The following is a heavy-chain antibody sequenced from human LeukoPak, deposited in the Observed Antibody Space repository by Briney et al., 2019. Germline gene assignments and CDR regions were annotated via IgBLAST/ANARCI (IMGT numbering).Heavy chain of an antibody. D-gene: IGHD6-13*01. V-gene: IGHV3-21*04. CDR3: ARPSWNYYYMDV. CDR1: GFTFSSYS. CDR2: ISSSSSYI. J-gene: IGHJ6*03. Sequence: GGSLRLSCAASGFTFSSYSMNWVRQAPGKGLEWVSSISSSSSYIYYADSVKGRFTISRDNAKNSLYLQMNSLRAEDTAVYYCARPSWNYYYMDVWGKGTTVTVSS.